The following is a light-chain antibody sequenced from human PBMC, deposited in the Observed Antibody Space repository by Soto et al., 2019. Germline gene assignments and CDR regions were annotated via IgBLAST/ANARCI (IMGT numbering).Light chain of an antibody. CDR2: AAS. CDR3: QQYYSYPPT. V-gene: IGKV1-8*01. Sequence: AIRMTQSPSSLSASPGARVTITCRASQGISSYLAWYQQKPGKAPKLLIYAASTLQSGVPSRFSGSGSGTDFTLTISCLQSEDFATYYCQQYYSYPPTFGPGTKVISN. J-gene: IGKJ3*01. CDR1: QGISSY.